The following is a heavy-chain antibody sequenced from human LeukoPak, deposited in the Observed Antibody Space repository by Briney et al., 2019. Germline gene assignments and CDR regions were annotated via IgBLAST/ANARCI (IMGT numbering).Heavy chain of an antibody. D-gene: IGHD2-2*01. Sequence: GESLKISCKGSGYSFTSYWIGWVRQMPGKGLEWMGIIYPGDSDTRYSPSFQGQVTISADKSISTAYLQWSSLKASDTAMYYCASRYCSSTSCDDAFDIWGQGTMDTVSS. J-gene: IGHJ3*02. V-gene: IGHV5-51*01. CDR1: GYSFTSYW. CDR2: IYPGDSDT. CDR3: ASRYCSSTSCDDAFDI.